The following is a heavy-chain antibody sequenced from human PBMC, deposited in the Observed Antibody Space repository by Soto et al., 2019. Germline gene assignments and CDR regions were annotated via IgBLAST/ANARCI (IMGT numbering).Heavy chain of an antibody. CDR3: ARTVAAAGLTVFDY. CDR1: GGTFSSYA. Sequence: GASVKVSCKASGGTFSSYAISWVRQAPGQGLEWMGGIIPIFGTANYAQKFQGRVTITADESTSTAYMELSSLRSEDTAVYYCARTVAAAGLTVFDYWGQGTLVTVSS. V-gene: IGHV1-69*13. CDR2: IIPIFGTA. D-gene: IGHD6-13*01. J-gene: IGHJ4*02.